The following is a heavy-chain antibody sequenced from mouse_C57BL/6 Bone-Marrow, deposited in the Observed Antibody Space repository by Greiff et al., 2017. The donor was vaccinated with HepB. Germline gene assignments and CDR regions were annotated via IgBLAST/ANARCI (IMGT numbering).Heavy chain of an antibody. V-gene: IGHV1-55*01. CDR3: ASHYCGSSYCWYFDV. CDR2: IYPGSGST. J-gene: IGHJ1*03. CDR1: GYTFTSYW. D-gene: IGHD1-1*01. Sequence: QVQLQQPGAELVKPGASVKMSCKASGYTFTSYWITWVKQRPGQGLEWIGDIYPGSGSTNYNEKFKSKATMSVDTSSSTAYMQLSSLTSEDSAVYYCASHYCGSSYCWYFDVWGTGTTVTVSS.